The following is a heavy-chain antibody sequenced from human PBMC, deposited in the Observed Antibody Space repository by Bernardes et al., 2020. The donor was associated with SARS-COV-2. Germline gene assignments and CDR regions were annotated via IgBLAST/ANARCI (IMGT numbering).Heavy chain of an antibody. CDR1: GFNFSGSA. D-gene: IGHD3-3*01. Sequence: GGSLRLSCAASGFNFSGSAIQWVRQPSGKGLEWIGRIRSKPKGYATTFAASLKARFVISRDDSRNTAYLQIHSLKIEDTAVYYCTGDDLYWDQGTLVSVSS. CDR2: IRSKPKGYAT. J-gene: IGHJ4*02. CDR3: TGDDLY. V-gene: IGHV3-73*01.